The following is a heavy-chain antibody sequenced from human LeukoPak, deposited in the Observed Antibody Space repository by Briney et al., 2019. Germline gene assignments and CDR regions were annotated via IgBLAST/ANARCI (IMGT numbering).Heavy chain of an antibody. CDR1: GFTFRSYA. CDR3: AREQPGDGWSGFDY. V-gene: IGHV3-30*15. Sequence: PGGSLRLSCAASGFTFRSYAMHWVRQAPGKGLGWVAVISDDGSRQHYADFLEGRFTITRDNSKNTVSLQMSSLTSEDTAVYFCAREQPGDGWSGFDYWGQGTLVTVSS. J-gene: IGHJ4*02. D-gene: IGHD6-19*01. CDR2: ISDDGSRQ.